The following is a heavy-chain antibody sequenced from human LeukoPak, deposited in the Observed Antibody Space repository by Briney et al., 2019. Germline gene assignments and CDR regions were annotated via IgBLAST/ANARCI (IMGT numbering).Heavy chain of an antibody. J-gene: IGHJ5*02. CDR2: ISSSGSTI. CDR1: GFTFSSYE. D-gene: IGHD3-22*01. Sequence: GGSLRLSCAASGFTFSSYEMNWVRQAPGKGLEWVSYISSSGSTIYYADSVKGRFTISRDNSKKTLYLQMNSLRAEDTAVYYCAREQYDTSGRNWFDPWGQGTLVTVSS. V-gene: IGHV3-48*03. CDR3: AREQYDTSGRNWFDP.